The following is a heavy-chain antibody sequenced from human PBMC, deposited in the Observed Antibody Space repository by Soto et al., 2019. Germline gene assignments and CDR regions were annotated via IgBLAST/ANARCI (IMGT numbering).Heavy chain of an antibody. CDR2: IYSGGST. D-gene: IGHD2-15*01. CDR3: ATSVVVVGGSPVDY. Sequence: GGSLRLSCEVSGFNISTNYMSWVRQAPGKGLEWVSVIYSGGSTYYADSVKGRLTISRDKSRNTVYLQMNSLRAEDTAVYYCATSVVVVGGSPVDYWGQGSLVTVSS. V-gene: IGHV3-66*01. J-gene: IGHJ4*02. CDR1: GFNISTNY.